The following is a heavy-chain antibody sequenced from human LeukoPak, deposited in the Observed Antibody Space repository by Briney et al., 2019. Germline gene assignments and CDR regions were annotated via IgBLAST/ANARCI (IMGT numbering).Heavy chain of an antibody. CDR3: ARRGYCSGGSCYSFDY. J-gene: IGHJ4*02. CDR1: GGSISSYY. D-gene: IGHD2-15*01. CDR2: IYYSEST. V-gene: IGHV4-59*01. Sequence: SETLSLTCTVSGGSISSYYWTWIRQPPGKGLEYIGHIYYSESTNYIPSLKSRVTISVDTSKNQFSLKLSSVTAADTAVYYCARRGYCSGGSCYSFDYWGQGTLVTVSS.